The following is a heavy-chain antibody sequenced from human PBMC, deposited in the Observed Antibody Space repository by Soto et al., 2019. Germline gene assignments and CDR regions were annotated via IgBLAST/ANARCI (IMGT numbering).Heavy chain of an antibody. CDR3: ARDGVWATAFHGYFDY. D-gene: IGHD2-21*02. J-gene: IGHJ4*02. CDR1: EFIFRAHG. CDR2: IRHDGSNI. Sequence: QPGGSLRLSCEVSEFIFRAHGMHWVRQAPGKGLEWVAIIRHDGSNIYYADSVKGRFTISRDNSKNTLYLQMNSLRAEDTAVYFCARDGVWATAFHGYFDYWCLGTLVTVSS. V-gene: IGHV3-30*02.